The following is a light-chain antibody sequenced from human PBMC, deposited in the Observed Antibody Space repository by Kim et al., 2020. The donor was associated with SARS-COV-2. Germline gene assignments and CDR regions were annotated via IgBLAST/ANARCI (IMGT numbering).Light chain of an antibody. CDR3: QQLNSYPLT. CDR1: QGISSY. CDR2: AAS. V-gene: IGKV1-9*01. J-gene: IGKJ4*01. Sequence: AAVGDRVTITCLASQGISSYLAWYQHTPGKAPKLLIYAASTLQSGVPSRFSGSGSGTDFTLTISSLQPEDFATYYCQQLNSYPLTFGGGTKVDIK.